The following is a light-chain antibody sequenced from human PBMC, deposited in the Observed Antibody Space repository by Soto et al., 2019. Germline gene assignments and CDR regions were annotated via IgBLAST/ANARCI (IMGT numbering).Light chain of an antibody. CDR1: SRELRNYNL. CDR3: CSYADSGFFV. Sequence: QSALTQPASVSGSPGQSITISCSDTSRELRNYNLVSWYQQHPDKAPKLIIYEAIKRPPGISHRFSGSRSGNTASLTISGLQADDEADYYCCSYADSGFFVFGTGTKVTVL. CDR2: EAI. V-gene: IGLV2-23*01. J-gene: IGLJ1*01.